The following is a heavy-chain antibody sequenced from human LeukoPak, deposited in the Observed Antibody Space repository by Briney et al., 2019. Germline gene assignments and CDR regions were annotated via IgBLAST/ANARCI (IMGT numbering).Heavy chain of an antibody. J-gene: IGHJ4*02. V-gene: IGHV1-18*01. CDR3: ARVLRYDFWSAYYFDY. Sequence: ASVKVSCKASGYTFNSYDISGVRQAPGQGLEWMAWISTYNGNTNYAQKVQGRATMTTDTSTSTAYMELRSLRSDDTAVYYCARVLRYDFWSAYYFDYWGQGTLVTVSS. CDR1: GYTFNSYD. D-gene: IGHD3-3*01. CDR2: ISTYNGNT.